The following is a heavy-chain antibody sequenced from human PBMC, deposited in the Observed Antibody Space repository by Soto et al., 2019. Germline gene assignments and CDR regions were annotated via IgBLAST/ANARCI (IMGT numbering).Heavy chain of an antibody. Sequence: LRLSCAASGFTFSSYAMHWVRQAPGKGLEWVAVISYDGSNKYYADSVKGRFTISRDNSKNTLYLQMNSLRAEDTAVYYCARDSRITMIVVVPPNYWGQGTLVTVSS. CDR2: ISYDGSNK. CDR1: GFTFSSYA. V-gene: IGHV3-30-3*01. J-gene: IGHJ4*02. D-gene: IGHD3-22*01. CDR3: ARDSRITMIVVVPPNY.